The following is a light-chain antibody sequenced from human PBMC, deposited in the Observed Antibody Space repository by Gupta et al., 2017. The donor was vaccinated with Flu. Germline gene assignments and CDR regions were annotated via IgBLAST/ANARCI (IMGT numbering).Light chain of an antibody. CDR1: SSNIGAGYD. CDR2: GSS. J-gene: IGLJ1*01. Sequence: QSVLTQPPSVSGAPGQMVTISCTGSSSNIGAGYDVHWYQQLPGTAPKLLIYGSSNRPSGVPDRFSGSKSGTSASLAITGLQAEDEADYYCQSYDSSLSGSGVFGTGTKVTVL. V-gene: IGLV1-40*01. CDR3: QSYDSSLSGSGV.